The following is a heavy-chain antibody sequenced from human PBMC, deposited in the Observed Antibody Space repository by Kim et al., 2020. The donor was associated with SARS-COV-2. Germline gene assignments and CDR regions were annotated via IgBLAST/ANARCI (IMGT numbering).Heavy chain of an antibody. CDR3: TRDPYGSGSYYNEDY. CDR2: IRSKAYGGTT. J-gene: IGHJ4*02. D-gene: IGHD3-10*01. Sequence: GGSLRLSCTASGFTFGDYAMSWVRQAPGKGLEWVGFIRSKAYGGTTEYAASVKGRFTISRDDSKSIAYLQMNSLKTEDTAVYYCTRDPYGSGSYYNEDYWGQGTLVTVSS. CDR1: GFTFGDYA. V-gene: IGHV3-49*04.